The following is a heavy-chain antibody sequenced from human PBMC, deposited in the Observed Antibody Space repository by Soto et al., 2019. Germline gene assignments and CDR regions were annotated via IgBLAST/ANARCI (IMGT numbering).Heavy chain of an antibody. CDR2: INPSGGST. CDR1: GYTFTSYY. Sequence: ASVKVSCKASGYTFTSYYMHWVRQAPGQGLEWMGIINPSGGSTSYAQKFQGRVTMTRDTSTSTVYMELGSLRSEDTAVYYCARDSRGDCSGGSCYSAPSQPLDYWGQGTLVTVSS. V-gene: IGHV1-46*01. D-gene: IGHD2-15*01. J-gene: IGHJ4*02. CDR3: ARDSRGDCSGGSCYSAPSQPLDY.